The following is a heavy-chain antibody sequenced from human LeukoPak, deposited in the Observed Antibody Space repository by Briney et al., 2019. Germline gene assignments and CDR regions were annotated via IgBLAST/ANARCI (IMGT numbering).Heavy chain of an antibody. CDR3: ARDRCSGGSCYLNWFDP. D-gene: IGHD2-15*01. J-gene: IGHJ5*02. Sequence: PSETLSLTCTVSGGSISSYYWSWIRQPPGKGLEWIGYIYYSGSTNYNPSLKSRVTISVDTSKNQFSLKLSSVTAADTAVYYCARDRCSGGSCYLNWFDPWGQGTLVTVSS. V-gene: IGHV4-59*01. CDR1: GGSISSYY. CDR2: IYYSGST.